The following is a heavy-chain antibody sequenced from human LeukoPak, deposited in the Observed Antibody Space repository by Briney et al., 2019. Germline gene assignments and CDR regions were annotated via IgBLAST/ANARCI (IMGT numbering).Heavy chain of an antibody. J-gene: IGHJ5*02. D-gene: IGHD1-26*01. Sequence: GESLKISCKASGYSFDYYWIAWVRQMPGKGLEWMGIIYPDDSDSTYSPSFQGQVTISVDKSISTAYLQWSSLKASDTAMYYCARLVSGVGNWFDPWGQGTLVTVSS. CDR1: GYSFDYYW. V-gene: IGHV5-51*01. CDR2: IYPDDSDS. CDR3: ARLVSGVGNWFDP.